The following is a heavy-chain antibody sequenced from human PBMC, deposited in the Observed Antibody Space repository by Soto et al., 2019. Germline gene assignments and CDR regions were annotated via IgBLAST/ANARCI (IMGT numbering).Heavy chain of an antibody. D-gene: IGHD1-1*01. CDR2: IKEDGSEK. V-gene: IGHV3-7*05. CDR3: ARDWGTPGRGSAVGYYYHYGMAV. CDR1: EFTFNTYW. Sequence: EVQLVESGGGLVQPGGSLRLSCIASEFTFNTYWMNWVRQAPGKGLEWVANIKEDGSEKNYVDSVKGRFTISRDNAKNAVYLQMNSLRGEDTAVYYCARDWGTPGRGSAVGYYYHYGMAVWGQGTTVTVSS. J-gene: IGHJ6*02.